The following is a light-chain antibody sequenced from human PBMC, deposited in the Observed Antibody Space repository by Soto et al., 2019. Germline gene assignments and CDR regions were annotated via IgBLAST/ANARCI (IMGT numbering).Light chain of an antibody. CDR1: QSVSSY. J-gene: IGKJ2*01. CDR2: DAS. V-gene: IGKV3-11*01. CDR3: QKHSS. Sequence: EIVLTQSPATLYLSQGERATLSSRARQSVSSYLAWYQQQPGQAPRLLIYDASNQATGIPSRFSGSGAGTDLTLTIRSLEPVYFAGYYCQKHSSFGQGTNLAIK.